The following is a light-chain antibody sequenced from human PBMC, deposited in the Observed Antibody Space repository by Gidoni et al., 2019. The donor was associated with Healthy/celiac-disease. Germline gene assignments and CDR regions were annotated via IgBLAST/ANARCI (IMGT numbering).Light chain of an antibody. CDR3: QQYNDWPPGLT. J-gene: IGKJ4*01. Sequence: EIVMTQSPATLSVSLGERATLSCRASQSVTNNLAWYQHKPGQAPRLLIYGASTRVTGIPARFSGSGSGTEFTLTISSLQSEDFAVYYCQQYNDWPPGLTFXGXTKVEIK. V-gene: IGKV3-15*01. CDR1: QSVTNN. CDR2: GAS.